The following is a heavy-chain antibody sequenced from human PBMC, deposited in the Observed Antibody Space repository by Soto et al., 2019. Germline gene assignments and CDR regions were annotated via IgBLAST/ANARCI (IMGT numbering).Heavy chain of an antibody. Sequence: QVQLVQSGAEVKKPGASVKVSCKASGYTFTSYGISWVRQAPGQGLECMGWISAYNGDTNYAQKLQGRVTMTTDTSTSTAYMELRSLRSDDTAXXXXARDLEEWLAHSDYWGQGTLVTVSS. CDR3: ARDLEEWLAHSDY. V-gene: IGHV1-18*04. CDR1: GYTFTSYG. J-gene: IGHJ4*02. D-gene: IGHD6-19*01. CDR2: ISAYNGDT.